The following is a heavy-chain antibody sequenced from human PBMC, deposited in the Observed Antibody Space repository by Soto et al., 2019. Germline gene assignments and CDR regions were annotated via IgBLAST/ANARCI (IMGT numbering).Heavy chain of an antibody. J-gene: IGHJ5*02. CDR1: GVSFSGYY. Sequence: SETLSLSCAVYGVSFSGYYWSWIRQPPGKGLEWIGEINHSGSTNYNPSLKSRVTISVDTSKNQFSLKLSSVTAADTAVYYCARGFIGSSWYVGWFDPWGQGTLVT. D-gene: IGHD6-13*01. CDR3: ARGFIGSSWYVGWFDP. CDR2: INHSGST. V-gene: IGHV4-34*01.